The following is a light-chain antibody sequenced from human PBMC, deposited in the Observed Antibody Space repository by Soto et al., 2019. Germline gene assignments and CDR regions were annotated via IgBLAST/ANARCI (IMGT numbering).Light chain of an antibody. Sequence: QSALTQPASVSGSPGQSITISCTGTSRDVGNYIFVSWYRQHPGKAPKLMIYDINNRPSGVSNRFSGSKSGNTASLTISGLQAEEEADYYCVSYTTSASYVFGTGTKVTVL. CDR3: VSYTTSASYV. CDR1: SRDVGNYIF. J-gene: IGLJ1*01. V-gene: IGLV2-14*01. CDR2: DIN.